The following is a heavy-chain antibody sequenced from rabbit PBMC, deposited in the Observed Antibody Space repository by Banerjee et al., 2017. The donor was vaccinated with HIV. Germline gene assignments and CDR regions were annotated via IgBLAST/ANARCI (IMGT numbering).Heavy chain of an antibody. J-gene: IGHJ4*01. CDR3: ARAGVYDIGDV. V-gene: IGHV1S43*01. CDR1: GFSFSSSYY. CDR2: IYTTSGST. D-gene: IGHD3-1*01. Sequence: QEQLVESGGDLVKPGASLTLTCTASGFSFSSSYYMCWVRQAPGRGLELIACIYTTSGSTWYASWVNGRFTISRSPSLNTVDLKMTSLTAADTATYFCARAGVYDIGDVWGPGSLVTVS.